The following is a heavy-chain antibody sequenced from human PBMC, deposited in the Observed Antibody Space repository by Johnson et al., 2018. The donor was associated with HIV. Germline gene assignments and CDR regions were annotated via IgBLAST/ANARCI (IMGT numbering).Heavy chain of an antibody. CDR3: ARGRASWELYDAFEI. J-gene: IGHJ3*02. CDR1: GFTFNNYG. CDR2: ISYDGSNE. V-gene: IGHV3-30*03. D-gene: IGHD1-26*01. Sequence: QMQLVESGGGVVQPGRSLRLSCAASGFTFNNYGMHWVRQAPGKGLEWVAVISYDGSNEYYADSVKGRFTISRDNSKNTLYLQMSSLRAGDTAVYYCARGRASWELYDAFEIWGQGTMVIVSS.